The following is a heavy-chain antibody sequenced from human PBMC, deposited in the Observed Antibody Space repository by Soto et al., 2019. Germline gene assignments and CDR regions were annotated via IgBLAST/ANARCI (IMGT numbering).Heavy chain of an antibody. CDR2: INPLLDTT. Sequence: QVQLVQSGAEVKKPGSSVKVSCKTSGGTFSNDIITWVRQAPGQGLEWMGRINPLLDTTNYAQKVQGRVTITEDKSTGTAYMELNRLRAEDTAVYYCVRDSPIGSTFSGYDGIDYWGQGTLVTVSS. CDR3: VRDSPIGSTFSGYDGIDY. D-gene: IGHD5-12*01. CDR1: GGTFSNDI. J-gene: IGHJ4*02. V-gene: IGHV1-69*08.